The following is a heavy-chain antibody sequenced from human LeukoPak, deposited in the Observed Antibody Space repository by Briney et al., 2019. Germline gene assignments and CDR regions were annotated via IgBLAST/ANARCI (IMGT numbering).Heavy chain of an antibody. J-gene: IGHJ5*02. D-gene: IGHD3-10*01. CDR1: GGTFSSYA. CDR3: ASPSYGSGSYYLLNWFDP. CDR2: IIPILGIA. Sequence: SVKVSCKASGGTFSSYAISWVRQAPGQGLEWMGRIIPILGIANYAQKFQGRVTITADKSTSTAYMELSSLRSEDTAVYYCASPSYGSGSYYLLNWFDPWGQGTLVTVSS. V-gene: IGHV1-69*04.